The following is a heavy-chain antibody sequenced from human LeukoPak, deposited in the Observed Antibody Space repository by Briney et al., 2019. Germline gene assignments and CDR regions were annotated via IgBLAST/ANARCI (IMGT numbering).Heavy chain of an antibody. CDR1: GFTFSSYG. CDR2: ISYDGSNK. Sequence: SGGSLRLSCAASGFTFSSYGMHWVRQAPGKGLEWVAVISYDGSNKYYADSVKGRSTISRDNAKNSLYLQMNSLRAEDTAVYYCARDYYDSSGYYHVGYFDYWGQGTLVTVSS. D-gene: IGHD3-22*01. CDR3: ARDYYDSSGYYHVGYFDY. V-gene: IGHV3-30*03. J-gene: IGHJ4*02.